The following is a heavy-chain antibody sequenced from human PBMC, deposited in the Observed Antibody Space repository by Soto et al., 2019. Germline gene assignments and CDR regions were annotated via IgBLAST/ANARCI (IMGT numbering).Heavy chain of an antibody. CDR2: ISYDGSNK. J-gene: IGHJ6*02. Sequence: VGSLRLSCAASGFTFSSYAMHWVRQAPGKGLEWVAVISYDGSNKYYADSVKGRFTISRDNSKNTLYLQMNSLRAEDTAVYYCARDFGGCSGGSCYTILRNYYYGMDVWGQGTTLTVS. CDR1: GFTFSSYA. CDR3: ARDFGGCSGGSCYTILRNYYYGMDV. V-gene: IGHV3-30-3*01. D-gene: IGHD2-15*01.